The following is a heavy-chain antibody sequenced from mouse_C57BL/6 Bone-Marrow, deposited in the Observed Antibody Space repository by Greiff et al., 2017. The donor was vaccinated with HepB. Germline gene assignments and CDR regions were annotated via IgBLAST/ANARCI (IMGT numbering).Heavy chain of an antibody. CDR3: ARDGSAWFAY. V-gene: IGHV5-4*01. Sequence: EVQLQESGGGLVKPGWSLKLSCAASGFTFSSYAMSWVRQTPEKRLEWVATISDGGSYTYYPDNVKGRFTISRDNAKNNLYLQMSHLKSEDTAMYYCARDGSAWFAYWGQGTLVTVSA. J-gene: IGHJ3*01. CDR1: GFTFSSYA. CDR2: ISDGGSYT. D-gene: IGHD3-2*02.